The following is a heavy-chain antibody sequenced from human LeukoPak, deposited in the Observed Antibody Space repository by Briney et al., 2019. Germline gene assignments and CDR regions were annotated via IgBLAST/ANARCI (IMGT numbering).Heavy chain of an antibody. CDR2: VDLSGDIA. V-gene: IGHV1-46*01. Sequence: ASVKVSCKTSGYTFIHYYMHWVRQASGEGIEWMGIVDLSGDIATYAQKCQGRVTLTTDTSTSTFYMELSSLRSEDTAIYYCARDSFGVRGFDHWGQGTPVTVSS. CDR3: ARDSFGVRGFDH. CDR1: GYTFIHYY. D-gene: IGHD3-10*01. J-gene: IGHJ4*02.